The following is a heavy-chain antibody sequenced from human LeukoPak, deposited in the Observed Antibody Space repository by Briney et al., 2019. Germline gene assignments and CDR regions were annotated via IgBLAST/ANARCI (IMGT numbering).Heavy chain of an antibody. V-gene: IGHV1-2*02. CDR2: TNPNSGDT. D-gene: IGHD1-7*01. CDR3: ARDLRTGTTLGIDY. Sequence: ASVKVSCKASGYTFTGHYIHWVRQAPGQGLEWMGWTNPNSGDTRYAQKFRGRVTMTRDTSISTVYMELSRLGSDDTAVYYCARDLRTGTTLGIDYWGQGTLVTVSS. CDR1: GYTFTGHY. J-gene: IGHJ4*02.